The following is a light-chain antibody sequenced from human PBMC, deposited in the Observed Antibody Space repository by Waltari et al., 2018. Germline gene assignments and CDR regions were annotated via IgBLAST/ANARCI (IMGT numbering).Light chain of an antibody. V-gene: IGLV2-23*02. CDR1: SSDVGGYNY. CDR3: CSYAGSRIHVL. J-gene: IGLJ2*01. CDR2: DVS. Sequence: QSALTQPASVSGSPGPSTTISCTGTSSDVGGYNYVSWYQQYPRKAPKHMIYDVSKRPSGVSHRFSGSKSGNTASLTISGLQAEDEADYYCCSYAGSRIHVLFGGGTKLTVL.